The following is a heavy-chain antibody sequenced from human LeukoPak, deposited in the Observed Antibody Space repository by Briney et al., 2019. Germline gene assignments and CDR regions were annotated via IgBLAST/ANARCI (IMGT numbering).Heavy chain of an antibody. CDR2: IYSGGST. CDR3: ARELIVGAYYYYYGMDV. V-gene: IGHV3-53*01. CDR1: GFTVSSNY. J-gene: IGHJ6*02. Sequence: GESLRLSCAASGFTVSSNYMSWVRQAPGKGLEWVSVIYSGGSTYYADSVKGRFTISRDNSKNTLYLQMNSLRAEDTAVYYCARELIVGAYYYYYGMDVWGQGTTVTVSS. D-gene: IGHD1-26*01.